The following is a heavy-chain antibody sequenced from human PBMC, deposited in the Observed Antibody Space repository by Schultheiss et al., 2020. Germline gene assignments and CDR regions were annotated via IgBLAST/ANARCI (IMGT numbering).Heavy chain of an antibody. CDR2: IWYDGSNK. CDR3: AREDYLKWFDS. CDR1: GFTFNRSW. J-gene: IGHJ5*01. D-gene: IGHD2/OR15-2a*01. V-gene: IGHV3-33*07. Sequence: GESLKISGAASGFTFNRSWMIWVRQAPGKGLEWVAVIWYDGSNKYYADSVKGRFTISRDNSKNTLYLQMNSLKAEDTAVYYCAREDYLKWFDSWGQGTLVTVSS.